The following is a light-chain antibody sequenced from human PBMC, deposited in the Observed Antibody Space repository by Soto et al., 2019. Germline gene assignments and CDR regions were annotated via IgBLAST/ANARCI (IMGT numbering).Light chain of an antibody. J-gene: IGLJ2*01. Sequence: QSVLTQPPSVSGAPGQRVTISCTGSSSNIGAGFDVHWYQQLPGTAPKLLIHAHTNPPSGVPDRFSGSKSRASASLAITGLQAEDGADYYCQSYDRSLSGVVFGGGTKLTVL. CDR3: QSYDRSLSGVV. CDR2: AHT. CDR1: SSNIGAGFD. V-gene: IGLV1-40*01.